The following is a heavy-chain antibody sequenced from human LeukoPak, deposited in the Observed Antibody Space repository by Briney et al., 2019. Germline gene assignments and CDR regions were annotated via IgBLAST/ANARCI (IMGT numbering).Heavy chain of an antibody. CDR3: ARVDRATDAFDI. V-gene: IGHV3-66*01. J-gene: IGHJ3*02. CDR2: IYSGGNT. Sequence: GRSLGLSCAASGFTVSSNYMSWVRQAPGKGLEWVSVIYSGGNTYYADSVKGRFTISRDNSKNTLYLQMNSLRAGDTAVYYCARVDRATDAFDIWGQGTMVTVSS. D-gene: IGHD1-14*01. CDR1: GFTVSSNY.